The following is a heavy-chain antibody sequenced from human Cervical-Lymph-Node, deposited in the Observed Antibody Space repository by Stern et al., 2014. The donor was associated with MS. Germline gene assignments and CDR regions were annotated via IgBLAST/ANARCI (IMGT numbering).Heavy chain of an antibody. D-gene: IGHD3-9*01. CDR1: GFTFSSHG. CDR2: IWDDGSHK. J-gene: IGHJ4*02. V-gene: IGHV3-33*06. CDR3: AKTILTGYWYYLDY. Sequence: MQLVESGGGVVQPGGSLRLSCAASGFTFSSHGMHWVRQAPGEGLDWVAVIWDDGSHKYYSDSSKGRFTISRDNSKNTLYLQMNSLRVEDTAVYYCAKTILTGYWYYLDYWGQGTLVTVSS.